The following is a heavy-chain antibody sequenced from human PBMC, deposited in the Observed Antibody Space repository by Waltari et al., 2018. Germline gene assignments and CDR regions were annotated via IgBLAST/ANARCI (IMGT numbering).Heavy chain of an antibody. CDR2: VHGSGRT. CDR3: ARDRGRGHYLDS. CDR1: GDSVTSSYL. Sequence: QLQLQESSPGLVRPSETLSVTCAVSGDSVTSSYLWNWVRQSPGKGLEWIGQVHGSGRTNYNPSFATRVTVSLDTSNNQVSLKLTSATAADTAVYYCARDRGRGHYLDSWGPGTLVTVSP. V-gene: IGHV4-4*02. D-gene: IGHD2-15*01. J-gene: IGHJ4*02.